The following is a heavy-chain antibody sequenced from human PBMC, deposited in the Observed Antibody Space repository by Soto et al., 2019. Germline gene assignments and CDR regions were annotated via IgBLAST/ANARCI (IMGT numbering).Heavy chain of an antibody. CDR2: ISAQYDNT. D-gene: IGHD3-3*01. CDR1: GYTFISYG. V-gene: IGHV1-18*01. Sequence: QVQLVQSGPEVQKPGASVKVSCKASGYTFISYGISWVRQAPGQGLEWMGWISAQYDNTNYAENFDDRVTMTTDTSTSTAYMELRSLRSDDTAVYYCAREGAASRLWSGFDYWGQGTLVTVSS. CDR3: AREGAASRLWSGFDY. J-gene: IGHJ4*02.